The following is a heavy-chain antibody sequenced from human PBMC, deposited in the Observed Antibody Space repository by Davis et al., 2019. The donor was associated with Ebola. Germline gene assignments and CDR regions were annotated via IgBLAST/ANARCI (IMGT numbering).Heavy chain of an antibody. D-gene: IGHD6-19*01. Sequence: PGGSLRLSCAASGFTFSTYGMTWVRQVPGKGLEWVSHINSAGSYISYTDSVKGRFIISRDDATSTVYLQMNTLRAEDTAVYYCTTWLVNHFDHWGQGTLVTVSS. V-gene: IGHV3-21*04. CDR3: TTWLVNHFDH. CDR2: INSAGSYI. CDR1: GFTFSTYG. J-gene: IGHJ4*02.